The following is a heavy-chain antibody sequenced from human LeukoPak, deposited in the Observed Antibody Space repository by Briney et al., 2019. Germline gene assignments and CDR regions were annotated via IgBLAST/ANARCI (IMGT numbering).Heavy chain of an antibody. D-gene: IGHD5-24*01. Sequence: GGSLRLSCVASGFPFSSYWMTWVRQAPGKGLEWLANIKQDGSKKSYVDSVKGRFTISRDNAKNSLYLQMNSLRAEDTAIYYCTRVGYIDEGIDHWGQGTLVTVSS. V-gene: IGHV3-7*04. CDR1: GFPFSSYW. CDR3: TRVGYIDEGIDH. CDR2: IKQDGSKK. J-gene: IGHJ4*02.